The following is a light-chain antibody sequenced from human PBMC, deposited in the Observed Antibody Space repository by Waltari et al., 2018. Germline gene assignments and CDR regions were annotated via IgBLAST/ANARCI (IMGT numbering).Light chain of an antibody. CDR2: QNT. Sequence: SYELTQPPSVSVSPGQTATITCSGDKLGDKDVCWYQQKPGQSPVVVIYQNTKRPSGIPERCSGSNSENTATLTISGTQAMDEADYYFQAWATGTDVIFGGGTKVTVL. CDR3: QAWATGTDVI. V-gene: IGLV3-1*01. J-gene: IGLJ2*01. CDR1: KLGDKD.